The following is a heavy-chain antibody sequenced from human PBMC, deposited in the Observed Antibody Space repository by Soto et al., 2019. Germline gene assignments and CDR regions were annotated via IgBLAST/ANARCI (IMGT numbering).Heavy chain of an antibody. CDR1: GFTFSSYG. CDR2: IRYDGSNK. CDR3: ARDGHDILTGTYFSY. Sequence: QVQLVESGGGVVQPGRSLRLSCAASGFTFSSYGMHWVRQAPGKGLEWVAVIRYDGSNKYYADSVKGRFTISRDNSKNTLYLQMNSLRAEDRAVYYCARDGHDILTGTYFSYWGQGTLVTVSS. D-gene: IGHD3-9*01. V-gene: IGHV3-33*01. J-gene: IGHJ4*02.